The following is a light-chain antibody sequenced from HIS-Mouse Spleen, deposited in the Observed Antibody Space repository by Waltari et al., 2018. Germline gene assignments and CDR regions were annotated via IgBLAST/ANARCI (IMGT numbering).Light chain of an antibody. Sequence: QSVLTQPPSASGTPGQRVTIPCSGRSPNIGSNYVSWYQQLPGTAPKLLIYRNNQRPSGVPDRFSGSKSGTSASLAISGLRSEDEADYYCAAWDDSLSGYVFGTGTKVTVL. J-gene: IGLJ1*01. V-gene: IGLV1-47*01. CDR1: SPNIGSNY. CDR3: AAWDDSLSGYV. CDR2: RNN.